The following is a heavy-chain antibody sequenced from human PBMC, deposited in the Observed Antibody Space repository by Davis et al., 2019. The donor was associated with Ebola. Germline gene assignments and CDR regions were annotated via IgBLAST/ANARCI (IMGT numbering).Heavy chain of an antibody. CDR3: TRGGYGSGSYSDY. CDR1: GYTFTSYD. Sequence: AASVKVSCKASGYTFTSYDINWVRQATGQGLEWMGWLNPNSGNTDCTQKFQGRVTMTRNISIGTAYMELSSLRSEDTAVYYCTRGGYGSGSYSDYWGQGTLVTVSS. J-gene: IGHJ4*02. V-gene: IGHV1-8*01. CDR2: LNPNSGNT. D-gene: IGHD3-10*01.